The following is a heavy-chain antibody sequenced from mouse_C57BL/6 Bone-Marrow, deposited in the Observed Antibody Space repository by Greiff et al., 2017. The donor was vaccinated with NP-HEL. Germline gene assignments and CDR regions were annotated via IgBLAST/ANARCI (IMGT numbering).Heavy chain of an antibody. CDR3: TTPYGSSLDYFDY. Sequence: VQLQQSGAELVRPGASVKLSCTASGFNIKDYYMHWVKQRPEQGLEWIGWIDPENGDTEYASKFQGKATITADTSSNTAYLQLSSLTSEDTAVYYCTTPYGSSLDYFDYWGQGTTLTVSS. J-gene: IGHJ2*01. CDR1: GFNIKDYY. V-gene: IGHV14-4*01. CDR2: IDPENGDT. D-gene: IGHD1-1*01.